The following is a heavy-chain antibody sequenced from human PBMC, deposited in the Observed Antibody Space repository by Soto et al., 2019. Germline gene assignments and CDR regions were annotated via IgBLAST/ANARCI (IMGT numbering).Heavy chain of an antibody. V-gene: IGHV3-23*01. CDR2: ISGGGGNT. CDR3: AKGSSNWYKLNFDY. CDR1: GITVSTNY. D-gene: IGHD6-13*01. Sequence: GGSLRLSCAASGITVSTNYMTWVRQAPGKGLEWVSGISGGGGNTYNADSVKGRFTISRDNSKNTLYLQMNSLRDEDTAVYYCAKGSSNWYKLNFDYWGQGTLVTVSS. J-gene: IGHJ4*02.